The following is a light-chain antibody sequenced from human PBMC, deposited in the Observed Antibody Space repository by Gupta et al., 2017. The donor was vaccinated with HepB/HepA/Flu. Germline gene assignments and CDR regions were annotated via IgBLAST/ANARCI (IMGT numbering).Light chain of an antibody. CDR3: CLYRSSNTLFV. CDR1: SGDVGAYNY. Sequence: QSALTQPASVSGSPGQSITIPCTGTSGDVGAYNYVSWYQQYPGKAPKVIIYDVSARPSGVSYRFSGSKSGNTASLTISGLQAEDEADYYCCLYRSSNTLFVFGTGTKVTVL. J-gene: IGLJ1*01. V-gene: IGLV2-14*03. CDR2: DVS.